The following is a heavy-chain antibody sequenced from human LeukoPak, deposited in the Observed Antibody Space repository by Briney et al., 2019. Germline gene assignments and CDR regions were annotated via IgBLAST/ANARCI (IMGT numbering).Heavy chain of an antibody. J-gene: IGHJ4*02. D-gene: IGHD6-6*01. Sequence: ASVTVSCKASGYTFPSYFMHWVRQAPGQGLEWMGIIHPTGGSTTYAQKFQGRVTMTRDTSTSTVYMELSSLRSDDTAVYYCARTAARRFDYWGQGTLVTVSS. CDR3: ARTAARRFDY. CDR1: GYTFPSYF. CDR2: IHPTGGST. V-gene: IGHV1-46*01.